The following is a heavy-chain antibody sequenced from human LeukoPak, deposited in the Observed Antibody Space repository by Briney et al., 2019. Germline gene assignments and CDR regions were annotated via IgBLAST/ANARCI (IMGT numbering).Heavy chain of an antibody. V-gene: IGHV1-18*01. CDR3: ARGGYYDFWSGYYDLDY. Sequence: GASVKVSCTASGYTFTSYGISWVRQAPGQGLEWMGWISAYNGNTNYAQKLQGRVTMTTDTSTSTAYMELRSLRSDDTAVYYCARGGYYDFWSGYYDLDYWGQETLVTVSS. CDR1: GYTFTSYG. CDR2: ISAYNGNT. J-gene: IGHJ4*02. D-gene: IGHD3-3*01.